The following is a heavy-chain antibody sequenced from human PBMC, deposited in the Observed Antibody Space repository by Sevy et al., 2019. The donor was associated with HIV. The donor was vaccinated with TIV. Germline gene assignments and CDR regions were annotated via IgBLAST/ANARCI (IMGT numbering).Heavy chain of an antibody. Sequence: GGSLRLSCTASGFTFGDYCVSWFRQAPGKGLEWVGGIRDRAYGGTAEYAATARGRFSISRDDSRGIAYLQMDGLNTDDTAVYYCTREAVAMHLGIYTVFDIWGQGTLVSVSS. CDR2: IRDRAYGGTA. J-gene: IGHJ3*02. V-gene: IGHV3-49*03. CDR3: TREAVAMHLGIYTVFDI. D-gene: IGHD2-2*01. CDR1: GFTFGDYC.